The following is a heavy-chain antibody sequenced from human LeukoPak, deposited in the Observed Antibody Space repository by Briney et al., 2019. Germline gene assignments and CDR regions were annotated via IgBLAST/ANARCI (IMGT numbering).Heavy chain of an antibody. J-gene: IGHJ3*02. D-gene: IGHD4-17*01. CDR3: ARMGELTTVTTAAFDI. Sequence: SETLSLTCTVSGGSIRSYYWSWIRQPPGKGLEWIGYIYYSGSTNYNPSLKSRVTISVDTSKNQFSLKLSSVTAADTAVYYCARMGELTTVTTAAFDIWGQGTMVTVSS. V-gene: IGHV4-59*01. CDR2: IYYSGST. CDR1: GGSIRSYY.